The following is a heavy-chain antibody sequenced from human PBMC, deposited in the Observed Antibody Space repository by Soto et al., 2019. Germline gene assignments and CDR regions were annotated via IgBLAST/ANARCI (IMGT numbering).Heavy chain of an antibody. V-gene: IGHV1-18*04. D-gene: IGHD3-10*01. Sequence: QVQLVQSGPEVKKPGASVKVSCNASAYTFTTYGISWVRQAPGQGLEWMGWISGYNGQTNYPQKFRGRVTLTTDTTTSPAYMELRSLRSDDTAMYYCARDNRKELWVEGLNAMDVWGQGTTVTVSS. J-gene: IGHJ6*02. CDR3: ARDNRKELWVEGLNAMDV. CDR1: AYTFTTYG. CDR2: ISGYNGQT.